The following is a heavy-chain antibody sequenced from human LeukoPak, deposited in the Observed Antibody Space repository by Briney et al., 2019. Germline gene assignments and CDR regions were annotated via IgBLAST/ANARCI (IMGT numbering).Heavy chain of an antibody. Sequence: GGSLRLSCAASGFTFSSYSMNWVRQAPGKGLEWVSSISSSSSYIYYADSVKGRFTISRDNAKNSLYLQMSSLRAEDTAVYYCARVREITIFGVVLYDAFDIWGQGTMVTVSS. CDR3: ARVREITIFGVVLYDAFDI. V-gene: IGHV3-21*01. D-gene: IGHD3-3*01. CDR1: GFTFSSYS. J-gene: IGHJ3*02. CDR2: ISSSSSYI.